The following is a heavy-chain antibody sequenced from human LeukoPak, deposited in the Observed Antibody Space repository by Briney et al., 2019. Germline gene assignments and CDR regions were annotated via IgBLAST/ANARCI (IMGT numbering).Heavy chain of an antibody. J-gene: IGHJ4*02. CDR1: GYPFTSYG. D-gene: IGHD6-6*01. CDR3: ARSYSSSSNFDY. Sequence: ASVKLSCKPSGYPFTSYGITWVRQAPGPGPEWMGWISAYTGDTNYAQNFQGRVSMTTGTSTTTAYMELRSLRSDDTAVYYCARSYSSSSNFDYWGQGTLVTVS. CDR2: ISAYTGDT. V-gene: IGHV1-18*01.